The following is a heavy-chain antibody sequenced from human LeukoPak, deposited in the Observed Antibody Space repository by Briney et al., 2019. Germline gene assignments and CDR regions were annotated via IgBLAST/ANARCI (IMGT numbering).Heavy chain of an antibody. J-gene: IGHJ4*02. Sequence: PGGSLRLSCAASGFTFSSYSMNWVRQAPGKGLEWVSYISSSSSTIYYADSVKGRFTISRDNAKNPLYLQMNSLRAEDTAVYYCARDLAAVLFDYWGQGTLVTVSS. V-gene: IGHV3-48*01. CDR1: GFTFSSYS. CDR2: ISSSSSTI. D-gene: IGHD6-25*01. CDR3: ARDLAAVLFDY.